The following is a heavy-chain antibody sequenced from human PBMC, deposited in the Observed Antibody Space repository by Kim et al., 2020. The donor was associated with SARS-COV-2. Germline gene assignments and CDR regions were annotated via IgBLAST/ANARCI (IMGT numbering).Heavy chain of an antibody. CDR3: ARHDYRLKSFDY. J-gene: IGHJ4*02. D-gene: IGHD4-4*01. Sequence: SETLSLTCTVSGGSISSSSYYWGWIRQPPGKGLEWIGSIYYSGSTYYNPSLKSRVTISVDTSKNQFSLKLSSVTAADTAVYYCARHDYRLKSFDYWGQGTLVTVSS. CDR1: GGSISSSSYY. CDR2: IYYSGST. V-gene: IGHV4-39*01.